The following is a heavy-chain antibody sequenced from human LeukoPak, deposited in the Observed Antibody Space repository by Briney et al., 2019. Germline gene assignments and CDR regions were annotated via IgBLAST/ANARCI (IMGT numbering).Heavy chain of an antibody. CDR2: MNPNSGNT. J-gene: IGHJ4*02. CDR3: ASGITIFGVVIIE. D-gene: IGHD3-3*01. Sequence: ASVKVSCTASGYTFTSYDINWVRQATGQGLEWMGWMNPNSGNTGYAQKFQGRVTMTRNTSISTAYMELSSLRSEDTAVYYCASGITIFGVVIIEWGQGTLVTVSS. CDR1: GYTFTSYD. V-gene: IGHV1-8*01.